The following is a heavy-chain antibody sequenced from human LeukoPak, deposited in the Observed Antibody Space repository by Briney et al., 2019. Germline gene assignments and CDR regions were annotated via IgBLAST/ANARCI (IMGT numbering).Heavy chain of an antibody. D-gene: IGHD3-16*01. CDR2: IWYDGSNK. Sequence: GGSLRLSCAASGFTFSSYGMHWVRQVPGKGLEWVAVIWYDGSNKYYADSVKGRFTISRDNSKNTLYLQMNSLRAEDAAVYYCAVPLRDYWGQGTLVTVSS. V-gene: IGHV3-33*01. CDR1: GFTFSSYG. J-gene: IGHJ4*02. CDR3: AVPLRDY.